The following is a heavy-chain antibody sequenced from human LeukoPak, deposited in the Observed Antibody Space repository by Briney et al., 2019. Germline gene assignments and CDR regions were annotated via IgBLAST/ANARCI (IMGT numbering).Heavy chain of an antibody. CDR1: GFTFSSYA. CDR2: MSGSGDGT. CDR3: ATSNDSNGYSLTFDY. J-gene: IGHJ4*02. V-gene: IGHV3-23*01. D-gene: IGHD3-22*01. Sequence: GGSLRLSCAASGFTFSSYAMSWVRQAPGKGLEWVSGMSGSGDGTHYADSVKGRFTISRDNSKNTLFLQMNSLRVEDTAVYYCATSNDSNGYSLTFDYWGQGTLVTVSS.